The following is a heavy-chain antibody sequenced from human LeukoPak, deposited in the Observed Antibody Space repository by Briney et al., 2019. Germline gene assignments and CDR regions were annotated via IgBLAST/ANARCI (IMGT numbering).Heavy chain of an antibody. CDR3: ASGYSGYDSTAFDY. J-gene: IGHJ4*02. V-gene: IGHV4-39*01. CDR2: IYYSGST. D-gene: IGHD5-12*01. Sequence: PSETLSLTCTVSGGSISSSSYYWGWIRQPPGKGLEWIGSIYYSGSTYYNPSLKSRVTISVDTSKNQFSLKLSSVTAADTAVYYCASGYSGYDSTAFDYWGQGTLVTVPS. CDR1: GGSISSSSYY.